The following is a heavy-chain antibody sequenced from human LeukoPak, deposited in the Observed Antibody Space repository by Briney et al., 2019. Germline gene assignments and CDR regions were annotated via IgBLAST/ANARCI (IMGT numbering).Heavy chain of an antibody. CDR1: GFTFSSYA. V-gene: IGHV3-23*01. Sequence: GGSLRLSCAASGFTFSSYAMSWVRQAPGKGLESVSAISGSGGSTYYADSVKGRFTISRDNSKNTLYLQMNSLRAEDTAVYYCAKGSYDSSGYLYYFDYWGQGTLVTVSS. D-gene: IGHD3-22*01. J-gene: IGHJ4*02. CDR2: ISGSGGST. CDR3: AKGSYDSSGYLYYFDY.